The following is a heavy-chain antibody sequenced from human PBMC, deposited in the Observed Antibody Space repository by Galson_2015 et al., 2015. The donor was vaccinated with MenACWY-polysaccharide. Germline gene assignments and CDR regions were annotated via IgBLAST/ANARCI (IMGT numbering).Heavy chain of an antibody. Sequence: ETLSLTCTVSGAPISYSNYYWGWLRQLPGKGLEWIGSIFYDGRTFYNPSFESRAAVSADTSRSQFFLDLNSMTAADTVVYYCAKAAHFEPFTIWGQGAMVVVSS. CDR1: GAPISYSNYY. D-gene: IGHD2/OR15-2a*01. V-gene: IGHV4-39*07. J-gene: IGHJ3*02. CDR2: IFYDGRT. CDR3: AKAAHFEPFTI.